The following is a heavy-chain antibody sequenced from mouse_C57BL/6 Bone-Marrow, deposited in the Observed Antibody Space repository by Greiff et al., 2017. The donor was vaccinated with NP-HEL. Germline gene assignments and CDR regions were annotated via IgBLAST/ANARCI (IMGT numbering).Heavy chain of an antibody. CDR3: AILSTMVTRGVYYYAMDY. J-gene: IGHJ4*01. D-gene: IGHD2-2*01. CDR2: IWGGGST. Sequence: VQGVESGPGLVAPSQSLSITCTVSGFSLTSYGVDWVRQPPGKGLEWLGVIWGGGSTNYNSALMSRLSISKDNSKSQVFLKMNSLQTDDTAMYYCAILSTMVTRGVYYYAMDYWGQGTSVTVSS. V-gene: IGHV2-9*01. CDR1: GFSLTSYG.